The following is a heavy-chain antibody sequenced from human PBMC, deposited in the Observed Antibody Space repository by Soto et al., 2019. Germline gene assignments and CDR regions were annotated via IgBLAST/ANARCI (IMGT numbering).Heavy chain of an antibody. D-gene: IGHD3-10*01. J-gene: IGHJ3*02. CDR1: GYTFTSYA. Sequence: ASVKVSCKASGYTFTSYAMHWVRQAPGQRLEWMGWINAGNGNTKYSQKFQGRVTITRDTSASTAYMELSSLRSEDTAVYYCARDRAVPSYIPYDAFDIWGQGTMVTVSS. CDR2: INAGNGNT. CDR3: ARDRAVPSYIPYDAFDI. V-gene: IGHV1-3*01.